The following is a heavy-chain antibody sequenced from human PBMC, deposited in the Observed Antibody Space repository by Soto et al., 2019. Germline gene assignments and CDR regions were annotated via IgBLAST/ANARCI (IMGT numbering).Heavy chain of an antibody. CDR3: ARQYATLYGMDV. D-gene: IGHD1-26*01. Sequence: GESLKISCKGSGYSFTSYWISWVRQMPGKGLEWMGRIDPSDSYTNYSPSLQGHVTISADKSISTAYLQWSSLKASDTAMYYCARQYATLYGMDVWGQGTTVTVSS. J-gene: IGHJ6*02. CDR1: GYSFTSYW. CDR2: IDPSDSYT. V-gene: IGHV5-10-1*01.